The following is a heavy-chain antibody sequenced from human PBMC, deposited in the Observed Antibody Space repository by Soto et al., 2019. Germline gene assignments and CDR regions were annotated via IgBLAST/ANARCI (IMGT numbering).Heavy chain of an antibody. CDR2: ISSSSSTI. Sequence: EVQLVESGGGLVQPGGSLRLSCAASGFTFSSYSMNWVRQAPGKGLEWVSYISSSSSTIYYADSVKGRFTISRDNAKNSLYLQMNGLRDEDPAVYYCAREWNPLNWFDPWGQGTLVTVSS. J-gene: IGHJ5*02. D-gene: IGHD1-1*01. CDR3: AREWNPLNWFDP. CDR1: GFTFSSYS. V-gene: IGHV3-48*02.